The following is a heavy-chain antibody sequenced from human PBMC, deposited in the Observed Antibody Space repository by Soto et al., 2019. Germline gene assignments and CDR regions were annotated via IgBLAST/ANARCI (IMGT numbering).Heavy chain of an antibody. CDR1: GFTFSSYG. J-gene: IGHJ6*02. V-gene: IGHV3-30*03. CDR3: ASLGYCSSTSCHDYYYYGMDV. D-gene: IGHD2-2*01. Sequence: VGSLRLSCAASGFTFSSYGMHWVRQAPGKGLEWVAVISYDGSNKYYADSVKGRFTISRDNSKNTLYLQMNSLRAEDTAVYYCASLGYCSSTSCHDYYYYGMDVWGQGTTVTVSS. CDR2: ISYDGSNK.